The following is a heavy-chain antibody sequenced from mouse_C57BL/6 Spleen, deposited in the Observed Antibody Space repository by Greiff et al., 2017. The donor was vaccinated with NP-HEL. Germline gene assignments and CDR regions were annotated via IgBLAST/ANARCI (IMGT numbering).Heavy chain of an antibody. J-gene: IGHJ3*01. V-gene: IGHV1-39*01. CDR2: INPNYGTT. D-gene: IGHD2-4*01. Sequence: EVQLQQSGPELVKPGASVKISCKASGYSFTDYNMNWVKQSNGKSLEWIGVINPNYGTTSYNQKFKGKAALTVDQSSSTAYMQLNSLTSEDSAVYYCARGSYYDYDEGFAYWGQGTLVTVSA. CDR1: GYSFTDYN. CDR3: ARGSYYDYDEGFAY.